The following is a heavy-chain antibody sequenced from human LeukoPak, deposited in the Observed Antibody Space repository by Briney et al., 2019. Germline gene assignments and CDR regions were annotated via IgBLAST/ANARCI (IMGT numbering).Heavy chain of an antibody. CDR2: IIPIFGTA. CDR1: GGTFSSYA. J-gene: IGHJ4*01. V-gene: IGHV1-69*05. CDR3: ARSRYCSSTSCFSPDY. Sequence: SVKVSCKASGGTFSSYAISWVRQAPGQGLEWMGGIIPIFGTANYAQKFQGRVTITTDESTSTAYMELSSLRSEDTAVYYCARSRYCSSTSCFSPDYLGQGTLVTVSS. D-gene: IGHD2-2*01.